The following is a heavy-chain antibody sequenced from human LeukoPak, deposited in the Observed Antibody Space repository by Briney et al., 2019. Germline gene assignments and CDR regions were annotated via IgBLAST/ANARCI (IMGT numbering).Heavy chain of an antibody. V-gene: IGHV3-13*01. CDR3: AREAAHCTNGVCPLDY. CDR1: GFTFSSYD. Sequence: GGSLRLSCAASGFTFSSYDFPWVRHATGKGLQWVSAIGTAGDTYYLDSVKGRFTISRENAKNSLYLQMNSLRAGDTAVYYCAREAAHCTNGVCPLDYWGQGTLVTVSS. CDR2: IGTAGDT. D-gene: IGHD2-8*01. J-gene: IGHJ4*02.